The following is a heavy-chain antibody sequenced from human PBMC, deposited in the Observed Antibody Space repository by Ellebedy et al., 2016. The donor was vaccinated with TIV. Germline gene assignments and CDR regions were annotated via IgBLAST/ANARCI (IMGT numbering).Heavy chain of an antibody. J-gene: IGHJ4*02. CDR2: ISYDGSNK. D-gene: IGHD6-6*01. Sequence: PGGSLRLSCAASGFTFSSYGMHWVRQAPGKGLEWVAVISYDGSNKYSADSVKGRFTISRDNSKNTLYLQMNSLRAEDTAVYYCARMFSSSPGDYWGQGTLVTVSS. CDR3: ARMFSSSPGDY. V-gene: IGHV3-30*03. CDR1: GFTFSSYG.